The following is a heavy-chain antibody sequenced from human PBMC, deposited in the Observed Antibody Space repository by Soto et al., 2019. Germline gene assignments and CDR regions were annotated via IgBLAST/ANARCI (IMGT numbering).Heavy chain of an antibody. V-gene: IGHV3-48*01. Sequence: GGSLRLSCAASGCTFSSYSMNWVRQAPGKGLEWVSYISSSSSSIYYADSVKGRFTISRDNAKNSLYLQMNSLRAEDTAVYYCARDIVASDAFDIWGQGTMVTVSS. CDR1: GCTFSSYS. CDR2: ISSSSSSI. D-gene: IGHD5-12*01. J-gene: IGHJ3*02. CDR3: ARDIVASDAFDI.